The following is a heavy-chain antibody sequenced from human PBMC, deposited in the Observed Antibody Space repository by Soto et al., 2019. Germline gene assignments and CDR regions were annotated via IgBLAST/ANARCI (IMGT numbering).Heavy chain of an antibody. Sequence: EVQLLESGGGLVQPGGSLRLSCAASGFTFSTYAMSWVRQAPGKGLEWVSSISGSGGSTYYADSVKGRFTISRDNSKNALYLHMNTLRAEDTAVYYGAKERGRALYWYFYLWGCGTLVTVCS. V-gene: IGHV3-23*01. CDR3: AKERGRALYWYFYL. CDR1: GFTFSTYA. CDR2: ISGSGGST. J-gene: IGHJ2*01.